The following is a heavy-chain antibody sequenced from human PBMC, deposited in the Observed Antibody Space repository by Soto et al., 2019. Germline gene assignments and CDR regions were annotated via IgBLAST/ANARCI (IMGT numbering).Heavy chain of an antibody. CDR2: IFSSGST. CDR1: GGSLSGYY. CDR3: VRESTAMVTEYYGMDV. D-gene: IGHD5-18*01. J-gene: IGHJ6*02. V-gene: IGHV4-59*01. Sequence: PSETLSLTCPVSGGSLSGYYSTWIRQPPGKGLEWIGYIFSSGSTNYNPSLESRVTISVDTSKNQFSLELRSVTAADTAVYFCVRESTAMVTEYYGMDVWGQGTTVTVSS.